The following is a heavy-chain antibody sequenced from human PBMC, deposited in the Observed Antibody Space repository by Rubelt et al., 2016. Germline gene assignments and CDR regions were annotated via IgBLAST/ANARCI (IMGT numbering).Heavy chain of an antibody. CDR3: AGQGDSSGWSAEYFQH. CDR1: GGSFSDYY. CDR2: INHSEST. V-gene: IGHV4-34*01. Sequence: QVQLQQWGAGLLKPSETLSLTCAVYGGSFSDYYWSWIRQSPGKGLEWIGDINHSESTNYNPSLKSRVDISVDTSKQQLTLKLSSVTAADTGEYYCAGQGDSSGWSAEYFQHWGQGTLVTVSS. D-gene: IGHD6-19*01. J-gene: IGHJ1*01.